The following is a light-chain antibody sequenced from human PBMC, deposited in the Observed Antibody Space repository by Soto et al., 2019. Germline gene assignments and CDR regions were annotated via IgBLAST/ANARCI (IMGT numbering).Light chain of an antibody. CDR1: ESLLHSDGKTY. Sequence: DIVITYSPPSLPFSPVHPAAISCKSSESLLHSDGKTYLYWYLQKPGQPPHLLIYELSNRFSGVPGKFSGSGSGTDFTLKISRVEAEDVGVYYCMQSIQVPITFGQGTRLEI. V-gene: IGKV2D-29*01. CDR3: MQSIQVPIT. CDR2: ELS. J-gene: IGKJ5*01.